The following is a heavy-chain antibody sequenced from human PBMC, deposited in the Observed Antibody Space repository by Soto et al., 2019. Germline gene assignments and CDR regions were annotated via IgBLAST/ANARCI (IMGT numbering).Heavy chain of an antibody. D-gene: IGHD2-2*01. CDR2: FSSKGGTT. Sequence: GGSLRLSCSASGFSFSNYAMHWVRQAPGKGLQYVSGFSSKGGTTYYADSVKGRYTISRDNSKNTLYLQMSSLRPEDTAVYYCVKDMAPAAIGSLYSYYGMDVWGQGTTVTVSS. CDR1: GFSFSNYA. J-gene: IGHJ6*02. CDR3: VKDMAPAAIGSLYSYYGMDV. V-gene: IGHV3-64D*06.